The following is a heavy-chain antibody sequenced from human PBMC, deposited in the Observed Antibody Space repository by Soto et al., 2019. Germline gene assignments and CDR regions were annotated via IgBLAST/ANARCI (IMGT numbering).Heavy chain of an antibody. CDR3: AKDPGSSSWYANWFDP. D-gene: IGHD6-13*01. Sequence: GGSLRLSCAASGFTFSSYAMSWVRQAPGKGLEWVSAISGSGGSTYYADSVKGRFTISRDNSKNTLYLQTNSLRAEDTAVYYCAKDPGSSSWYANWFDPWGQGTLVTVSS. CDR1: GFTFSSYA. CDR2: ISGSGGST. J-gene: IGHJ5*02. V-gene: IGHV3-23*01.